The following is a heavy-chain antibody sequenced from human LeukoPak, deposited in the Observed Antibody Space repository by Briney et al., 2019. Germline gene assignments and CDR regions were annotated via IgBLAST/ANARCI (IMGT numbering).Heavy chain of an antibody. Sequence: GGSLRLSCAASGFTFSCYAMSWVRQAPGKGLEWVSAISGSGGSTNYADSVKGRFTISRDNSKNTLYLQMNSLRAEDTAVYYCTKSSSGWYSDYWGQGTLVTVSS. V-gene: IGHV3-23*01. CDR2: ISGSGGST. J-gene: IGHJ4*02. CDR3: TKSSSGWYSDY. D-gene: IGHD6-19*01. CDR1: GFTFSCYA.